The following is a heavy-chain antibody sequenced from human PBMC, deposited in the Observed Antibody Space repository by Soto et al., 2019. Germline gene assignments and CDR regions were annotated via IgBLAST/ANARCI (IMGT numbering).Heavy chain of an antibody. CDR2: IYPGDSDT. V-gene: IGHV5-51*01. J-gene: IGHJ3*02. Sequence: PGESLKISCKGSGYSFTIYWIAWVRQMPGKGLEWMGMIYPGDSDTRYSPSFQGQVTISADKSITTAYLQWSSLSASDTAMYYCASTLDYYDSSGYYYDAFDIWGQGTMVTVSS. CDR1: GYSFTIYW. CDR3: ASTLDYYDSSGYYYDAFDI. D-gene: IGHD3-22*01.